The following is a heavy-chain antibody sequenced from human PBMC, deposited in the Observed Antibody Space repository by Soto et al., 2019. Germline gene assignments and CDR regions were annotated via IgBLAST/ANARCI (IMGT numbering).Heavy chain of an antibody. CDR3: ARHGYSYGGGNFDY. Sequence: EVQLVESGGGLVQPGGSLRLSCAASGFTVSSNYMSWVRQAPGKGLEWVSVIYSGGSAYYADSVKGRFTISRDNSKNTLYLQMNSLRAEDTSVYYCARHGYSYGGGNFDYWGQGTRVTVSS. D-gene: IGHD5-18*01. CDR1: GFTVSSNY. J-gene: IGHJ4*02. CDR2: IYSGGSA. V-gene: IGHV3-66*04.